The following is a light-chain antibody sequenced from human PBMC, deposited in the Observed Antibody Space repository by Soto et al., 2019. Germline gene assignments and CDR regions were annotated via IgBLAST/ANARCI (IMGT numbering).Light chain of an antibody. J-gene: IGKJ4*01. CDR3: QQYHNWVT. V-gene: IGKV3-15*01. CDR1: QSVSSN. Sequence: EIVMTRSPATLSVSPGERATLSCRASQSVSSNLAWYQQKPGQAPRLLIYGASTRATGIPARFSGSGSGTDFTLTISRLEPEDFAVYYRQQYHNWVTFGGGTKVDIK. CDR2: GAS.